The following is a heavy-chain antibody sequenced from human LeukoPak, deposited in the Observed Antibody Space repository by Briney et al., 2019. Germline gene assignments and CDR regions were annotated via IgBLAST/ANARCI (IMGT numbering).Heavy chain of an antibody. CDR3: ARDVPVVRVVIRFVYGSHYYYYMDV. J-gene: IGHJ6*03. D-gene: IGHD3-10*01. V-gene: IGHV1-18*01. CDR1: GYTCTSYG. CDR2: ISAYNRNT. Sequence: ASVKVSCKASGYTCTSYGVSWVRQAPGQGLEWMGWISAYNRNTKYAQKLQGRVTMTTDTSTSTAYMELRSLRSDDTAVYYCARDVPVVRVVIRFVYGSHYYYYMDVWGKGTTVTVSS.